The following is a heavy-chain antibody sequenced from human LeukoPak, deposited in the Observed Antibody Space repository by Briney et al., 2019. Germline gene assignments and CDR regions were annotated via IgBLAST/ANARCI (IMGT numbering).Heavy chain of an antibody. CDR2: INHSGST. Sequence: SETLSLTCAVYGGSFSGYYWSWIRQPPGKGLEWIGEINHSGSTNYNTSLKSRVTISVDTTKNQFSLKLSSVTAADTAVYYCARRCIAVAGFVNWGERTPVTVSS. CDR1: GGSFSGYY. D-gene: IGHD6-19*01. J-gene: IGHJ4*02. V-gene: IGHV4-34*01. CDR3: ARRCIAVAGFVN.